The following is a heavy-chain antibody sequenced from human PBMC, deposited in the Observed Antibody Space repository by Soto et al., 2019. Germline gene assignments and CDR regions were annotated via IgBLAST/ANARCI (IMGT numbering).Heavy chain of an antibody. Sequence: GGSLRLSCAASGFTFSSYAMSWVRQAPGKGLEWVSAISGIGGSTYYTDSVKGRFTISRDNSKNTLYLQMNSLRAEDTAVYYCAKPYSSGWYVSDYWGQGTLVTVSS. CDR1: GFTFSSYA. V-gene: IGHV3-23*01. CDR3: AKPYSSGWYVSDY. J-gene: IGHJ4*02. D-gene: IGHD6-19*01. CDR2: ISGIGGST.